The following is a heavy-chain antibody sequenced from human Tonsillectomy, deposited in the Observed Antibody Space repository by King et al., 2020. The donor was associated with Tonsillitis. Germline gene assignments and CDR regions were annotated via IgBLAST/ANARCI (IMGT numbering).Heavy chain of an antibody. CDR1: GGTFSSYA. Sequence: VQLVESGAEVKKPRSSVKVSCKASGGTFSSYAISWVRQAPGQGLEWMGGIIPIFGTANYAQKFQGRVTITADESTSTAYMELSSLRSEDTAVYYCARVSLVVVTARGIHDAFDIWGQGTMVTVSS. V-gene: IGHV1-69*01. D-gene: IGHD2-21*02. J-gene: IGHJ3*02. CDR3: ARVSLVVVTARGIHDAFDI. CDR2: IIPIFGTA.